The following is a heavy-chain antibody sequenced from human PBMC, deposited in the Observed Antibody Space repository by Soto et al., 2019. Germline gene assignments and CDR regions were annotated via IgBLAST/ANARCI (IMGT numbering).Heavy chain of an antibody. D-gene: IGHD2-15*01. CDR2: IIPIFGTA. Sequence: QVPLVQSGAEVKKPGSSVKVSCKASGGTFSSYAISWVRQAPGQGLEWMGGIIPIFGTANYAQKFQGRVTITADESTSTAYMELSSLRSEDTAVYYCASGYCSGGSCTRKYYFDYWGQGTLVTVSS. J-gene: IGHJ4*02. V-gene: IGHV1-69*01. CDR3: ASGYCSGGSCTRKYYFDY. CDR1: GGTFSSYA.